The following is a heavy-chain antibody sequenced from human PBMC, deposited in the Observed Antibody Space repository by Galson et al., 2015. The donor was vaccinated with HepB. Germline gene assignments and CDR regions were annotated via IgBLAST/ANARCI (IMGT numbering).Heavy chain of an antibody. J-gene: IGHJ6*03. Sequence: SLRLSCATSGFTFSSYAMHWVRQAPGKGLEWVAVISYDGSNKYYADSVKGRFTISRDNSKNTLYLQMNSLRAEDTAVYYCARALYDFWSHNPDVNYYYYMDVWGKGTTVTVSS. CDR1: GFTFSSYA. D-gene: IGHD3-3*01. CDR3: ARALYDFWSHNPDVNYYYYMDV. CDR2: ISYDGSNK. V-gene: IGHV3-30-3*01.